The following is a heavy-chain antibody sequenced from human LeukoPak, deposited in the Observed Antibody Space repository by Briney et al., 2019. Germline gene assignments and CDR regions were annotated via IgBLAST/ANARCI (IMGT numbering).Heavy chain of an antibody. CDR1: GFTFSSYS. D-gene: IGHD6-13*01. V-gene: IGHV3-23*01. CDR3: AKTAAAAGPARHFDF. J-gene: IGHJ4*02. Sequence: GGSLRLSCAASGFTFSSYSMNWVRQAPGKGLEWVSVISYSGDTTYYADSVKGRFTFSRDNSRNTLYLQMNNLRVEDTAIYYCAKTAAAAGPARHFDFWGQGTLVTVSS. CDR2: ISYSGDTT.